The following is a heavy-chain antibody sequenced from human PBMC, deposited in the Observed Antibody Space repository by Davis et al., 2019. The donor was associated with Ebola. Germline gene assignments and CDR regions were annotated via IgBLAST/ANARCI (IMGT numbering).Heavy chain of an antibody. CDR3: GRDPRELRGYYYGMEV. J-gene: IGHJ6*02. V-gene: IGHV3-7*01. CDR2: IKQAGSEN. Sequence: GESLKISCAASGITFSSYWMRWVRQAPGKGLEWVANIKQAGSENYYVDSVKGRFTISRDNSKNTLYLQMNSLRAEDTAVYYCGRDPRELRGYYYGMEVWGQGTTVTVSS. D-gene: IGHD1-26*01. CDR1: GITFSSYW.